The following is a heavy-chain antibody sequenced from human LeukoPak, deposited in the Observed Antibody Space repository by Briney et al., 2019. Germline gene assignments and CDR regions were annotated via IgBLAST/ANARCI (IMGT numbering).Heavy chain of an antibody. CDR3: ASDFEQPNKGVCSGGSCGARDAFDI. V-gene: IGHV4-39*07. D-gene: IGHD2-15*01. CDR2: IFYRGNT. Sequence: LETLSLTCTVSGASIRGSSFYWGWIRQPPGGGLEFIGSIFYRGNTYYNPSLKSRVTISVDTSRNQFSLKLSSVTAADTAVYYCASDFEQPNKGVCSGGSCGARDAFDIWGQGTVVTVSS. CDR1: GASIRGSSFY. J-gene: IGHJ3*02.